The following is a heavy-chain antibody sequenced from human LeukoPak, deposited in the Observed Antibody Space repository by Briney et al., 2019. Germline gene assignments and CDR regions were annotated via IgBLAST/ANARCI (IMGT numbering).Heavy chain of an antibody. CDR1: GGSISSYY. J-gene: IGHJ4*02. Sequence: SETLSLTCTVSGGSISSYYWSWIRQPPGKGLEWIGYIYYSGSTNYNPSLKSRVTISVDTSKNQFSLKPSSVTAADTAVYYCARRSYDAFDYWGQGTLVTVSS. CDR3: ARRSYDAFDY. D-gene: IGHD4/OR15-4a*01. CDR2: IYYSGST. V-gene: IGHV4-59*08.